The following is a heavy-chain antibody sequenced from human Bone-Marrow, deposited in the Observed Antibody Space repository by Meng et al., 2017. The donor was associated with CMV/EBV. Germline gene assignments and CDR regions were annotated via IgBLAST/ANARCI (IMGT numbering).Heavy chain of an antibody. CDR2: ISSSSSYI. CDR1: GFTFSSYS. CDR3: ARDNWVVVPAAMRGDY. D-gene: IGHD2-2*01. Sequence: GEYLKIYCAASGFTFSSYSMNWVRQAPGKGLEWVSSISSSSSYIYYADSVKGRFTISRDNAKNSLYLQMNSLRAEDTAVYYCARDNWVVVPAAMRGDYWGQGTLVTVSS. J-gene: IGHJ4*02. V-gene: IGHV3-21*01.